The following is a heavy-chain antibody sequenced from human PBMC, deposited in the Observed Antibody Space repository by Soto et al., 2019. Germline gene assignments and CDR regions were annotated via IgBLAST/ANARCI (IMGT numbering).Heavy chain of an antibody. V-gene: IGHV3-30*18. CDR1: GFTFSSYG. CDR2: ISYDGSNK. J-gene: IGHJ4*02. CDR3: AKDSSYGYCSSTSCHPPTDY. D-gene: IGHD2-2*01. Sequence: QVQLVESGGGVVQPGRSLRLSCAASGFTFSSYGMHWVRQAPGKGLEWVAVISYDGSNKYYADSVKGRFTISRDNSKNTLYLQMNSLRAEDTAVYYCAKDSSYGYCSSTSCHPPTDYWGQGTLVTVSS.